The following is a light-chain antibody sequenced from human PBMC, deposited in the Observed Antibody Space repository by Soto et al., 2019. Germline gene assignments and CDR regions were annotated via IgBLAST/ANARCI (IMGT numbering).Light chain of an antibody. CDR3: SSYTSSSTLVV. V-gene: IGLV2-14*01. CDR2: DVS. CDR1: SSDVGGYNY. J-gene: IGLJ2*01. Sequence: QSALTQPASVSGSPVQAITISCTGTSSDVGGYNYVSWYQQHPGKAPKLMIYDVSNRPSGVSNRFSGSKSGNTASLTISGLQAEDEADYYCSSYTSSSTLVVFAGGTKLTAL.